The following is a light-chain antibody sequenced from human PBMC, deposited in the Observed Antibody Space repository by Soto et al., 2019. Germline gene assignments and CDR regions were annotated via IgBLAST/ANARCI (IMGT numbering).Light chain of an antibody. J-gene: IGKJ4*01. CDR3: QQYFGTPLT. V-gene: IGKV3-15*01. Sequence: EIVMTQSPATLSVSPGERATLSCRASQSVSSNLAWYQQKPGQAPRLLIYGASTRATGIPARFSGSGSGTEFTLTISSLQSEDFAVYYCQQYFGTPLTFGGGTKLEIK. CDR1: QSVSSN. CDR2: GAS.